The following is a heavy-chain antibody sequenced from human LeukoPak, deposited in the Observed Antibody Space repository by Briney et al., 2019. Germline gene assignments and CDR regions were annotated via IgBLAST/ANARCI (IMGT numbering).Heavy chain of an antibody. CDR2: ISSSSSYI. D-gene: IGHD3-9*01. CDR1: GFTFSSYS. J-gene: IGHJ4*02. CDR3: ARDTPLYKILSGSENYFDY. Sequence: SGGSLRLSCAASGFTFSSYSMNWVRQAPGKGLEWVSSISSSSSYIYYADSVKGRFTISRDNAKNSLYLQMNSLRAEDTAVYYCARDTPLYKILSGSENYFDYWGQGTLITVSS. V-gene: IGHV3-21*01.